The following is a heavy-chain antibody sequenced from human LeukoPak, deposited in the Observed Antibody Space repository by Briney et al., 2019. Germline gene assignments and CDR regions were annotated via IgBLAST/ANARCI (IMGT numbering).Heavy chain of an antibody. CDR1: GYTFTGYY. Sequence: ASVKVSCKASGYTFTGYYMHWLRQAPGQGLEWMGRINPNSGGTNYAQKFQGRVTMTRDTSISTAYMELSRLRSDDTAVYYCARGSLGRYCSGGSCPSNWFDPWGQGTLVTVSS. CDR2: INPNSGGT. CDR3: ARGSLGRYCSGGSCPSNWFDP. V-gene: IGHV1-2*06. D-gene: IGHD2-15*01. J-gene: IGHJ5*02.